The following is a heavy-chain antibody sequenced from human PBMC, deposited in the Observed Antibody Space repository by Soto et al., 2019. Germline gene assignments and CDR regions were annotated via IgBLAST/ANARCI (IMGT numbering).Heavy chain of an antibody. V-gene: IGHV4-39*01. Sequence: SETLSLTCTVSGGSISSSSYYWGWIRQPPGKGLEWIGSIYYSATTYYNPSLKSRVTISVDTSKNQFSLKLSSVTAADTAVYYCARHRGYYDILTGYYTELNFDYWGQGTLVTVSS. CDR1: GGSISSSSYY. CDR3: ARHRGYYDILTGYYTELNFDY. J-gene: IGHJ4*02. D-gene: IGHD3-9*01. CDR2: IYYSATT.